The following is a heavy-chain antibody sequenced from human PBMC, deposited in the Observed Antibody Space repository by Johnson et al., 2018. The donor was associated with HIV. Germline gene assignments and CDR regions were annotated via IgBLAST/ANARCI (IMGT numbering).Heavy chain of an antibody. CDR3: TTESYHRTAFDI. Sequence: VQLVESGGGLVQPGGSLRLSCAASGFTFSNAWMNWVRQAPGKGLEWVGRIKSKSDGGTTDYAAPVKGRFTISRDDSKNTLYLQMNSLKTEDTAVYYCTTESYHRTAFDIWGQGTIVTVSS. V-gene: IGHV3-15*01. CDR2: IKSKSDGGTT. J-gene: IGHJ3*02. D-gene: IGHD1-14*01. CDR1: GFTFSNAW.